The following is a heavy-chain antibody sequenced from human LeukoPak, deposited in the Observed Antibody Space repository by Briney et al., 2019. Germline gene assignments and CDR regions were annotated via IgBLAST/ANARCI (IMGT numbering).Heavy chain of an antibody. CDR2: ISAYNGNT. D-gene: IGHD6-6*01. V-gene: IGHV1-18*01. CDR3: ARGTYSSSLRVYYYYYMDV. CDR1: GYTFTSYG. J-gene: IGHJ6*03. Sequence: VASVKVSCKASGYTFTSYGISWVRQAPGQGLEWMGWISAYNGNTNYAQKLQGRVTMTTDTSTSTAYMELRSLRSDDTAVYYCARGTYSSSLRVYYYYYMDVWGKGTTVTVSS.